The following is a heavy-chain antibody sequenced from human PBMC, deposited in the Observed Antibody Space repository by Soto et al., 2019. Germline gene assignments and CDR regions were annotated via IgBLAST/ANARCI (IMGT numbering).Heavy chain of an antibody. Sequence: PGGSLRLSCAASGFTFSSYSMNWVRQAPGKGLEWVSSISSSSSYIYYADSVKGRFTISRDNAKNSLYLQMNSLRAEDTAVYYCARDPIPFDWPDYFDYWGQGTLVTVSS. D-gene: IGHD3-9*01. CDR1: GFTFSSYS. CDR3: ARDPIPFDWPDYFDY. V-gene: IGHV3-21*01. CDR2: ISSSSSYI. J-gene: IGHJ4*02.